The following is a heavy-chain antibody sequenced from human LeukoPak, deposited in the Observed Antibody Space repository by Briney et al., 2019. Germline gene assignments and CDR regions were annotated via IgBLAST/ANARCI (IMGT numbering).Heavy chain of an antibody. CDR3: ARATSSYFYYMDV. CDR2: IYSSGRT. CDR1: GDSINSNNYY. Sequence: PSETLSLTCTVSGDSINSNNYYWSWIRQPAGKGLEWIGRIYSSGRTNYNPSLKSRVTISLDTSKNQFSLNVSSVTAADTAVYYCARATSSYFYYMDVWGKGTTVTISS. J-gene: IGHJ6*03. V-gene: IGHV4-61*02. D-gene: IGHD5-12*01.